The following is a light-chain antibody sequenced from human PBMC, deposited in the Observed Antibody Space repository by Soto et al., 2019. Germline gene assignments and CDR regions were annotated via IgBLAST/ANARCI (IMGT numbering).Light chain of an antibody. J-gene: IGLJ2*01. Sequence: QLVLTQSSASSAYLGSSVRLTCTLSSGHSSYIIAWHQQQPGKAPRYLMKLEGSGTYNKGSGVPDRFSGSSSGADRYLSITNLRLADAAFYHCETWYFNSQVFGGGIKLTV. CDR3: ETWYFNSQV. V-gene: IGLV4-60*02. CDR1: SGHSSYI. CDR2: LEGSGTY.